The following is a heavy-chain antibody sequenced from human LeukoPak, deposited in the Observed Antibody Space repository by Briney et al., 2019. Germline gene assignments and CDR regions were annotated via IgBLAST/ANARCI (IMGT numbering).Heavy chain of an antibody. CDR1: GFTFSSYA. CDR2: IYSGGST. D-gene: IGHD3-10*01. V-gene: IGHV3-66*01. J-gene: IGHJ6*02. Sequence: GGSLRLSCAASGFTFSSYAMSWVRQAPGKGLEWVSVIYSGGSTYYADSVKGRFTISRDNSKNTLYLQMNSLRAEDTAVYYCARDLSYPYYGMDVWGQGTTVTVSS. CDR3: ARDLSYPYYGMDV.